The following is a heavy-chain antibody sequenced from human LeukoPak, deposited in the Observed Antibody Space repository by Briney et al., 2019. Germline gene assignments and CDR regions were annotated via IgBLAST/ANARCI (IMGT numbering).Heavy chain of an antibody. V-gene: IGHV4-39*07. CDR1: GDSIRSYY. CDR3: ATLGNGRTFDN. J-gene: IGHJ4*02. CDR2: IYYSGAT. Sequence: SETLSLTCTVSGDSIRSYYWSCIRQPPGKGLEWIGSIYYSGATFYNPSLKSRVTISVDTSKNQFSLKLSSVTAADTAVYYCATLGNGRTFDNWGQGTLVTVSS. D-gene: IGHD1-26*01.